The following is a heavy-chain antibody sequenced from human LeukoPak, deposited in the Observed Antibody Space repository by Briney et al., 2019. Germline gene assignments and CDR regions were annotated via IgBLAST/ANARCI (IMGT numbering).Heavy chain of an antibody. J-gene: IGHJ4*02. CDR2: INPNGGGT. V-gene: IGHV1-46*01. CDR3: ASGRLGSSGYYFGFDY. CDR1: GYTFTSYY. D-gene: IGHD3-22*01. Sequence: ASVKVSCKASGYTFTSYYMHWVRQAPGQGLEWMGVINPNGGGTSYAQKFQGRVTITADESTSTAYMELSSLRSEDTAVYYCASGRLGSSGYYFGFDYWGQGTLVTVSS.